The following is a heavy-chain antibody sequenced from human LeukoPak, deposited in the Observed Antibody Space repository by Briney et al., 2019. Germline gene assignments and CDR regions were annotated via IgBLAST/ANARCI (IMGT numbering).Heavy chain of an antibody. CDR2: INAGNGNT. J-gene: IGHJ5*02. V-gene: IGHV1-3*03. CDR3: ARGGHISSSWYGWFDP. D-gene: IGHD6-13*01. Sequence: GASVKVSCKASGYTFTSYAMHWVRQAPGQRLEWMGWINAGNGNTKYSQEFQGRVTITRDTSASTAYMELSSLRSEDMAVYYCARGGHISSSWYGWFDPWGQGTLVTVSS. CDR1: GYTFTSYA.